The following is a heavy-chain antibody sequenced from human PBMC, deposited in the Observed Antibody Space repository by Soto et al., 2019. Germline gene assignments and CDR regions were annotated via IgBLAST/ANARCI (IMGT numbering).Heavy chain of an antibody. CDR2: IKPDGSMQ. D-gene: IGHD5-18*01. J-gene: IGHJ6*02. V-gene: IGHV3-7*05. CDR3: ARGDTVMVFGVRYYYGMDV. CDR1: GFTFNTYW. Sequence: GGSLRLSCVASGFTFNTYWMTWVRRPPGKGLEWVANIKPDGSMQNYVDSVKGRFTISRDNAKNSLYLQMNSLRAEDTAVYYCARGDTVMVFGVRYYYGMDVWGQATTVTVAS.